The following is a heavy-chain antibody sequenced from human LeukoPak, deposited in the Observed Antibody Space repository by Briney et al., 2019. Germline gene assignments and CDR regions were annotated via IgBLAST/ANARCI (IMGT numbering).Heavy chain of an antibody. D-gene: IGHD6-13*01. CDR2: IYYSGST. Sequence: PSETLSLTCAVYGGSFSGYYWSWIRQPPGKGLEWIGEIYYSGSTYYNPSLKSRVTISVDTSKNQFSLKVRSVTAADTAVYYCARKTIAGADDYWGQGTLVTVSS. J-gene: IGHJ4*02. V-gene: IGHV4-34*01. CDR3: ARKTIAGADDY. CDR1: GGSFSGYY.